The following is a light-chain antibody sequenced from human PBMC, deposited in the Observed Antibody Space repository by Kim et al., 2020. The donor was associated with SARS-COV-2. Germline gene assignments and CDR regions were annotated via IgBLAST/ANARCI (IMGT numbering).Light chain of an antibody. CDR3: NSRDTTGYHVV. CDR1: SLRTSY. J-gene: IGLJ2*01. Sequence: SSELTQDPAVSVALGQTVTIACRGDSLRTSYAGWSQQKAGKAPVLVIYDKNSRPSGVPVRFSGSSSGSTASLTITGAQAEDEADYYCNSRDTTGYHVVFGGGTQLTVL. CDR2: DKN. V-gene: IGLV3-19*01.